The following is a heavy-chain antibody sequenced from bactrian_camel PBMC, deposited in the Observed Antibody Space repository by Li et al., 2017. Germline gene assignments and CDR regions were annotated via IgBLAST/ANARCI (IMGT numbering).Heavy chain of an antibody. V-gene: IGHV3S55*01. CDR3: ATDHGDSWPRTHHDEYNS. J-gene: IGHJ4*01. CDR2: ISADGAE. D-gene: IGHD6*01. CDR1: GFTSDRCD. Sequence: HVQLVESGGGSVQAGESLKLSCTIPGFTSDRCDMHWSRVTTGGQREWVASISADGAETYSDSVKGRFAISRDNAKETLYLQLNSLKTEDTALYYCATDHGDSWPRTHHDEYNSWGQGTQVTVS.